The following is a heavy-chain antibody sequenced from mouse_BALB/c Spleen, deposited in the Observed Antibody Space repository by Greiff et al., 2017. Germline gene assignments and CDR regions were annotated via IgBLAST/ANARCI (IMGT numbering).Heavy chain of an antibody. J-gene: IGHJ4*01. CDR3: ARGGGYYDAISAMDY. V-gene: IGHV8-12*01. Sequence: QVQLKESDPGILQPSQTLSLSCSFSGYSLSTSGMGVGWMRQPSGMGLEWLAHIYCDDDKCNNQSLKSRLTISKDTSSNQVFLKITSVDTADTVTSDYARGGGYYDAISAMDYWGQGTTVTVSS. CDR1: GYSLSTSGMG. D-gene: IGHD2-4*01. CDR2: IYCDDDK.